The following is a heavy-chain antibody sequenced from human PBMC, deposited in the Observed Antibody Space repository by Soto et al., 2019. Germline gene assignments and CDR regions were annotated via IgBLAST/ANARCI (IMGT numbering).Heavy chain of an antibody. CDR1: GGTFSSYA. CDR3: AGPLDLEDSSSSLGY. J-gene: IGHJ4*02. D-gene: IGHD6-6*01. V-gene: IGHV1-69*06. CDR2: IIPIFGTA. Sequence: QVQLVQSGAEVKKPGSSVKVSCKASGGTFSSYAISWVRQAPGHGLEWMGGIIPIFGTANYAQKFQGRVTFTADKSTSTDYMELSSLRSEDTAVYYWAGPLDLEDSSSSLGYWGQGTLVTVSS.